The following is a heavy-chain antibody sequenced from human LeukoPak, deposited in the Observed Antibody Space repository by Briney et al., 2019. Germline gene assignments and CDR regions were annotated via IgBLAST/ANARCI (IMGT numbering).Heavy chain of an antibody. CDR1: GFTFSSYT. CDR2: VSSSNSDI. J-gene: IGHJ6*02. CDR3: ARDSRTVYYYYGMDV. V-gene: IGHV3-21*01. Sequence: GGSLRLSCAASGFTFSSYTMNWVRQAPGKGLEWVSSVSSSNSDIYYADSVQGRFTISRDNAKNSLYLQMNSLRAEDTAVYYCARDSRTVYYYYGMDVWGQGTTVTVSS.